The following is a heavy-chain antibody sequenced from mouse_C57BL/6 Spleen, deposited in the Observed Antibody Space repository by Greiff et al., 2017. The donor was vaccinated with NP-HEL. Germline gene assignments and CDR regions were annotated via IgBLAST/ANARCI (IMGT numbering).Heavy chain of an antibody. CDR2: IYPGDGDT. J-gene: IGHJ2*01. CDR1: GYAFSSSW. CDR3: ARPQLTGLDY. Sequence: VQLQQSGPELVKPGASVKISCKASGYAFSSSWMNWVKQRPGKGLEWIGRIYPGDGDTNYNGKFKGKATLTADKSSSTAYMQLSSLTSEDSAVYFCARPQLTGLDYWGQGTTLTVSS. V-gene: IGHV1-82*01. D-gene: IGHD4-1*01.